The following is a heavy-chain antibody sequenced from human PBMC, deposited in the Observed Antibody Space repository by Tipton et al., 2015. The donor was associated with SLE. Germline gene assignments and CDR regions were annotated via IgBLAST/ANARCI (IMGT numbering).Heavy chain of an antibody. D-gene: IGHD4-23*01. J-gene: IGHJ3*02. CDR1: DYSISSGYY. Sequence: TLSLTCAVSDYSISSGYYWGWIRQPPGKGLEWIGSIYHSGSTYYNPSLKSRVTISVDTSKNQFSLKLSSVTAADTAVYYCARNSYDAFDIWGQGTMVTVSS. V-gene: IGHV4-38-2*01. CDR2: IYHSGST. CDR3: ARNSYDAFDI.